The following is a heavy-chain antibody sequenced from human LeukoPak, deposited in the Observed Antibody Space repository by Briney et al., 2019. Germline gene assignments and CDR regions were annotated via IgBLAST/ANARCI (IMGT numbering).Heavy chain of an antibody. CDR3: ARGAANGSYYFDY. V-gene: IGHV4-34*01. CDR1: GGSFSGYY. Sequence: PSETLSLTCAVYGGSFSGYYWSWIRQPPGKGLGWIGEINHSGSTNYNPSLKSRVTISVDTSKNQFSLKLSSVTAADTAVYYCARGAANGSYYFDYWGQGTLVTVSS. CDR2: INHSGST. D-gene: IGHD2-8*01. J-gene: IGHJ4*02.